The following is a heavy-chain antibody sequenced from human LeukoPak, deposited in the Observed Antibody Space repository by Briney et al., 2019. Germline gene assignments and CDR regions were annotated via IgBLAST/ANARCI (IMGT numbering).Heavy chain of an antibody. CDR3: ARDLFAGDYETDAFDH. D-gene: IGHD4-17*01. CDR2: INPSGGST. CDR1: RYTFTRYY. Sequence: GASVRVSCTASRYTFTRYYMHWGRQAPGQGLEWLGIINPSGGSTSYAQKFQGRVTMTRDTSTSTVYMELSSLRSEDTAVYYCARDLFAGDYETDAFDHGGKGTLVTVSS. V-gene: IGHV1-46*01. J-gene: IGHJ4*02.